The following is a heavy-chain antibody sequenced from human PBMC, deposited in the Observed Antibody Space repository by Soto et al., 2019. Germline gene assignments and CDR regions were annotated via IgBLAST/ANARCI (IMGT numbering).Heavy chain of an antibody. Sequence: TSETLSLTCTVSGGSISSSSYYWGWIRQPPGKGLEWIGSIYYSGSTYYNPSLKSRVTISVDTSKNQFSLKLSSVTAADTAVYYCARRGDILTGYHYGMDVWGKGTTVTVSS. D-gene: IGHD3-9*01. CDR3: ARRGDILTGYHYGMDV. CDR2: IYYSGST. J-gene: IGHJ6*04. V-gene: IGHV4-39*01. CDR1: GGSISSSSYY.